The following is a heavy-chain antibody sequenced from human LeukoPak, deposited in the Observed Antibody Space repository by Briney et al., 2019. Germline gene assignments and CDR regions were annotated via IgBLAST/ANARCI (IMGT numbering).Heavy chain of an antibody. D-gene: IGHD2-8*02. CDR1: GFTFSSYA. V-gene: IGHV3-30-3*01. CDR2: ISYDGSNK. J-gene: IGHJ4*02. Sequence: GGSLRLSCAASGFTFSSYAIHWVRQAPGKGLEWVAVISYDGSNKYYADSVKGRFTISRDNSKNTLYLQMNSLRAEDTAVYYCARDREPGTSASRFDYWGQGTLVTVSS. CDR3: ARDREPGTSASRFDY.